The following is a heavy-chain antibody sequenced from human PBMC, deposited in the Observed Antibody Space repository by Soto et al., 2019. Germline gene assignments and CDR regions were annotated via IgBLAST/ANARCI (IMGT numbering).Heavy chain of an antibody. D-gene: IGHD6-6*01. V-gene: IGHV1-69*13. Sequence: SVKVSCKASGGTFSSYAISWVRQAPGQGLEWMGGIIPIFGTANYAQKFQGRVTITADESTSTAYMELSSLRSEDTAVYYCHYSSSSLRYSRFDPWGQGTLVTVSS. CDR2: IIPIFGTA. CDR3: HYSSSSLRYSRFDP. J-gene: IGHJ5*02. CDR1: GGTFSSYA.